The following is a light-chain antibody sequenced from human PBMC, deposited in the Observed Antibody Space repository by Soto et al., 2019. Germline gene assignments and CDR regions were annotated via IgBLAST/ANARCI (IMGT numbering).Light chain of an antibody. CDR3: SSYTTSAPYV. J-gene: IGLJ1*01. CDR2: EVT. V-gene: IGLV2-14*01. Sequence: QSALTQPASVSGSPGQSITISCTGTSSDVGGYNYVSWYQHHPGRAPKLIIYEVTIRPSGVSNRFSGSKSGNTASLTISGLQVEDEADYYCSSYTTSAPYVFGSGTKLTVL. CDR1: SSDVGGYNY.